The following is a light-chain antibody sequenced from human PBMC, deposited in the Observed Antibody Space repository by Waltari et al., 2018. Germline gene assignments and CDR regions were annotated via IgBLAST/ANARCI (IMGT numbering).Light chain of an antibody. CDR3: QQYDDLFT. CDR2: DGS. V-gene: IGKV1-33*01. CDR1: QDINNY. Sequence: DIQMTHSPSSLSASVGDRVTITCQASQDINNYLNWYQQKPGKAPKLLIYDGSNLETGVPSRFSGSGSGTYFTFTISILQPEDIATYYCQQYDDLFTFGPGTKVDVK. J-gene: IGKJ3*01.